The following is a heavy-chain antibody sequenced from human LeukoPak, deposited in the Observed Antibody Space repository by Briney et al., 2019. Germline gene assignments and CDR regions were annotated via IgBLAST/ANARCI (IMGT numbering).Heavy chain of an antibody. CDR3: ARDIIAAGSDY. V-gene: IGHV3-21*01. J-gene: IGHJ4*02. CDR1: GFTFSSYS. Sequence: GSLRLSCAASGFTFSSYSMNWVRQAPGKGLEWVPSISSSSSYIYYADSVKGRFTISRDNAKNSLYLQMNSLRAEDTAVYYCARDIIAAGSDYWGQGTLVTVSS. D-gene: IGHD6-25*01. CDR2: ISSSSSYI.